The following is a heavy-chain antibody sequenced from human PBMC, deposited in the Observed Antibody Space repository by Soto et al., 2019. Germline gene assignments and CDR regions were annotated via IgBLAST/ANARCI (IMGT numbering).Heavy chain of an antibody. CDR1: GGTFSGYA. CDR3: ASMVPPVVPAAIGWFDP. Sequence: SVKVSCKASGGTFSGYAISWVRQAPGQGLEWMGGIIPIFGTANYAQKFQGRVTITADESTSTAYMELSSLRSEDTAVYYCASMVPPVVPAAIGWFDPWGQGTLVTVSS. CDR2: IIPIFGTA. D-gene: IGHD2-2*01. V-gene: IGHV1-69*13. J-gene: IGHJ5*02.